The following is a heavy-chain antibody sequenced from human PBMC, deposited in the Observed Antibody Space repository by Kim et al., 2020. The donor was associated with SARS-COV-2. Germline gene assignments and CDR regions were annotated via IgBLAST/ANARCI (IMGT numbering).Heavy chain of an antibody. D-gene: IGHD2-15*01. J-gene: IGHJ4*02. CDR1: GYTFTGHY. CDR3: ARGPGGNRFGASHSDY. Sequence: ASVKVSCKASGYTFTGHYIHWVRQAPGQGPEWMGRINPNSGDTDYAQNFQVRVTMTRDTSITTAYMELSSLRSDDTAVYFCARGPGGNRFGASHSDYWGQGSLITVSS. V-gene: IGHV1-2*06. CDR2: INPNSGDT.